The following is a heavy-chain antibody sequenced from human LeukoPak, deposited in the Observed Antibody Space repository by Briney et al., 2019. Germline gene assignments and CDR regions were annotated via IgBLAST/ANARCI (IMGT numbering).Heavy chain of an antibody. CDR3: ASGYSYGSYFFDY. D-gene: IGHD5-18*01. J-gene: IGHJ4*02. Sequence: SETLSLTCAVYGGSFSGYYWSWLRQPPGKGLEGIGEINHSGSTNYNPSLKSRVTISVDTSKNQFSLKLSSVTAADTTVYYCASGYSYGSYFFDYWGQGTLVTVSS. V-gene: IGHV4-34*01. CDR2: INHSGST. CDR1: GGSFSGYY.